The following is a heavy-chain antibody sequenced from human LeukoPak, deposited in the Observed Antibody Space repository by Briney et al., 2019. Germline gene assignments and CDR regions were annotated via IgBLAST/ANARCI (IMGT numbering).Heavy chain of an antibody. V-gene: IGHV3-23*01. CDR3: AKVLRSSMEIDY. J-gene: IGHJ4*02. Sequence: GGSLRLSCAASGFTFNSYAMSWVRQAPGKGLEWVSAISGSGGSTYYADSVKGRFTISRDNSKNTLYLQMNSLRAEDTAVYYCAKVLRSSMEIDYWGQGTLVTVSS. CDR2: ISGSGGST. D-gene: IGHD6-19*01. CDR1: GFTFNSYA.